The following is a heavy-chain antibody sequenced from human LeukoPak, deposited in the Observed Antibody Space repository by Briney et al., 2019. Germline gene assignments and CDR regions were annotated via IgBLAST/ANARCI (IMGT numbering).Heavy chain of an antibody. J-gene: IGHJ4*02. CDR3: ARDAFVVVPAAIPYYFDY. CDR2: IKQDGSEK. Sequence: GGSLRLFCAASGFTFSSYWMSWVRHAPGKGLESVANIKQDGSEKYYVDSVKGRFTISRDNAKNSLYLQMNSLRAEDTAVYYCARDAFVVVPAAIPYYFDYWGQGTLVTVSS. D-gene: IGHD2-2*02. V-gene: IGHV3-7*01. CDR1: GFTFSSYW.